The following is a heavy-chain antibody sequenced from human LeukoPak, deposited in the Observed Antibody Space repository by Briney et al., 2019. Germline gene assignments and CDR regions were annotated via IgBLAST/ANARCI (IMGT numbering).Heavy chain of an antibody. J-gene: IGHJ4*02. D-gene: IGHD3-10*01. CDR2: TSSDLNVK. V-gene: IGHV3-30-3*01. CDR1: EFTFSSSA. Sequence: GGSLRLSCAASEFTFSSSAMHWVRQAPGKGLEWVAVTSSDLNVKLYADSVKGRFTISRDNSRSTLYLQMNSLRPEDTAIYYCAREGYYGSGSPPSLYFDYWGQGTLVAVSS. CDR3: AREGYYGSGSPPSLYFDY.